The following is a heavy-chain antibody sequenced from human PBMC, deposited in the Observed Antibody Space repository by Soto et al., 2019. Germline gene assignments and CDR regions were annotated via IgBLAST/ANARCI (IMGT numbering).Heavy chain of an antibody. V-gene: IGHV3-30*18. CDR2: ISYDGSAQ. CDR1: GFSLSMTG. J-gene: IGHJ5*02. Sequence: QVQLVESGGGVVQPGRSLRLSCAASGFSLSMTGMHWVRQAPGKGLEWLAMISYDGSAQYYIDPVKGRFTISRDNSKNTLYLQMNGLTTEDMAVYYCAKDWGSSGWFNWFDRWGQGTLVTVSS. D-gene: IGHD6-19*01. CDR3: AKDWGSSGWFNWFDR.